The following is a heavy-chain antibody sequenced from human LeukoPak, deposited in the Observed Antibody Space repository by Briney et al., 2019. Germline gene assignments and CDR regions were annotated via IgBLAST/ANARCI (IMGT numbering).Heavy chain of an antibody. D-gene: IGHD6-13*01. CDR1: GGSISSYY. Sequence: SETLPLTCTVSGGSISSYYWRCIRQPPGKGLEGSGYIYYSGSTNYNTSLKSRVNISVDTSKNQFSLKLSSVTAADTAVYYCARAGYSSSWDYYYYYGMDVWGQGTTVTVSS. V-gene: IGHV4-59*12. J-gene: IGHJ6*02. CDR3: ARAGYSSSWDYYYYYGMDV. CDR2: IYYSGST.